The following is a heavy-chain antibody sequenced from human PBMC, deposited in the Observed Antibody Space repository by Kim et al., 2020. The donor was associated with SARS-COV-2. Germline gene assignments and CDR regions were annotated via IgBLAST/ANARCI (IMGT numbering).Heavy chain of an antibody. J-gene: IGHJ4*02. CDR3: ARAASYCSSTSCYEGFDY. V-gene: IGHV1-69*13. D-gene: IGHD2-2*01. Sequence: SVKVSCKASGGTFSSYAISWVRQAPGQGLEWMGGIIPIFGTANYAQKFQGRVTITADESTSTAYMELSSLRSEDTAVYYCARAASYCSSTSCYEGFDYWGQGTLVTVSS. CDR1: GGTFSSYA. CDR2: IIPIFGTA.